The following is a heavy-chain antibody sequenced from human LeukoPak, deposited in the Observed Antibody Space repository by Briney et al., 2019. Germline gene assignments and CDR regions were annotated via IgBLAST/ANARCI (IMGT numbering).Heavy chain of an antibody. CDR1: GFTFSSYA. CDR2: ISYDGSNK. Sequence: PGGSLRLSCAASGFTFSSYAMHWVRQAPGKGLEWVAVISYDGSNKYYADSVKGRFTISRDNSKNTLYLQMNNLRAEDTAVYYCAALGQFDYWGQGTLVTVSP. V-gene: IGHV3-30*04. CDR3: AALGQFDY. D-gene: IGHD1-26*01. J-gene: IGHJ4*02.